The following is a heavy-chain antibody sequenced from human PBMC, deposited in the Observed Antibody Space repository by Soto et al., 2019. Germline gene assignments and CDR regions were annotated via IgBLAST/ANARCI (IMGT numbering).Heavy chain of an antibody. CDR1: GYTFTSYA. V-gene: IGHV1-3*01. J-gene: IGHJ4*02. CDR2: INSGNGDT. Sequence: ASVKVSCKASGYTFTSYAMHWVRQAPGQRLEWMGWINSGNGDTKYSQKFQGRVTITRDTSASTAYMELGSLRSEDTAVYYCATSQYCSSTTCYLAYWGQGTLVTVSS. CDR3: ATSQYCSSTTCYLAY. D-gene: IGHD2-2*01.